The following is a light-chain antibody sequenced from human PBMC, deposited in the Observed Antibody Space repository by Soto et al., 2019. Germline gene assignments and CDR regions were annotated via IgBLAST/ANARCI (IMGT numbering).Light chain of an antibody. CDR1: QSVSSSY. CDR3: QQYGSSPLT. J-gene: IGKJ4*01. CDR2: GAS. Sequence: ETVLTQSPGTLSLSPGERATLSCRASQSVSSSYLAWYQQKPGQAPRLLIYGASSRATGIPDRFSGSASGTDFTLTISRLEPEDFAVYYCQQYGSSPLTFGGGTKVDIK. V-gene: IGKV3-20*01.